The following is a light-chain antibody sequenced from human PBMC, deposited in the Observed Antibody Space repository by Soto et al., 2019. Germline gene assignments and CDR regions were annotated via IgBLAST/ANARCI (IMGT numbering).Light chain of an antibody. CDR3: QQTYSTLFT. CDR1: QSINSY. J-gene: IGKJ3*01. CDR2: AAS. Sequence: DIQMTQSPSSLSASVEDRVTITCRASQSINSYLNWYQQKPGKAPKLLIYAASSLQSGVPSRFSGSGSGTEFTLTISSLQPEDFATYYCQQTYSTLFTCGPGTKVDI. V-gene: IGKV1-39*01.